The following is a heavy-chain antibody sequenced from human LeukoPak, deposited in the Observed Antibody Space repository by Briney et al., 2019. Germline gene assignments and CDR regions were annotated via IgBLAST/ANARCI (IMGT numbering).Heavy chain of an antibody. Sequence: ADTLSLTCAVYGGSFRGYYWSWIRQPPGKGLEWIGEINHSGSTNYNPSLKSRVTISLDTSMKKFSLKLNSVTAADTAVYYCASTERCSTTCPLDYWGQGTLVTVSS. V-gene: IGHV4-34*01. CDR1: GGSFRGYY. CDR2: INHSGST. J-gene: IGHJ4*02. D-gene: IGHD2-2*01. CDR3: ASTERCSTTCPLDY.